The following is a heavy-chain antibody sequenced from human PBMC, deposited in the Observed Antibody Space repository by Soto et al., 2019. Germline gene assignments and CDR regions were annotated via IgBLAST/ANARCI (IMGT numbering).Heavy chain of an antibody. J-gene: IGHJ4*02. CDR2: INESGSP. D-gene: IGHD3-3*01. Sequence: QVQLQQWGAGLLKPSETLSLTCAVFGGSFTGYYWSWIRQPPGEGLEWIGDINESGSPNYNPSLKSRVTLSQDTSKIQFSLKLSSVTAADTAVYYCARGIAYNFWSGKYYFDYWGQGSLVTVSS. CDR1: GGSFTGYY. CDR3: ARGIAYNFWSGKYYFDY. V-gene: IGHV4-34*01.